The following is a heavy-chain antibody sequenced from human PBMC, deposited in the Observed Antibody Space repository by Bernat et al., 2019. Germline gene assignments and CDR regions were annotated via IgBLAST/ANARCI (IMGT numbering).Heavy chain of an antibody. CDR1: GGSISSSSYY. Sequence: QLQLQESGPGLVKPSETLSLTCTVSGGSISSSSYYWGWIRQPPGKGLEWIGSIYYSGSTYYNPSLKSRVTISVDTSKNQFFLKLSSVTAADTAVYYCAAYYYDSSGYLGAAFDIWGQGTMVTVSS. CDR3: AAYYYDSSGYLGAAFDI. V-gene: IGHV4-39*01. CDR2: IYYSGST. J-gene: IGHJ3*02. D-gene: IGHD3-22*01.